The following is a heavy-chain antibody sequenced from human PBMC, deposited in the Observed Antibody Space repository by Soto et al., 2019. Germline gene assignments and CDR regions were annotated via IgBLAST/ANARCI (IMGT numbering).Heavy chain of an antibody. CDR3: AREPTRGWTRGLYYFDQ. CDR2: ITSTSMYI. D-gene: IGHD6-19*01. Sequence: ESGGGLVKPGGSLILSCAASGFTFNNYAMSWVRQSPEKGLEWVASITSTSMYIYSSDSMKGRFIISRDNEKNSLYLQMNSLRVEDTAVYYCAREPTRGWTRGLYYFDQWGQGTLVTVSS. J-gene: IGHJ4*02. V-gene: IGHV3-21*01. CDR1: GFTFNNYA.